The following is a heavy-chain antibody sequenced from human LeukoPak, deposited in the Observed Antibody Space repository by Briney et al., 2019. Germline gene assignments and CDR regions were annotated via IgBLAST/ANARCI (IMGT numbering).Heavy chain of an antibody. J-gene: IGHJ4*02. CDR2: ISSSGSTI. CDR1: GFTFSSYE. Sequence: PGGSLRLSCAASGFTFSSYEMNWVRQAPGKGLEWVSYISSSGSTIYYADSVKGRFTISRDNAKNSLYLQMNTLRTEDTAVYYCAKTHDSSSWGFDYWGQGTLVTVSS. D-gene: IGHD6-13*01. V-gene: IGHV3-48*03. CDR3: AKTHDSSSWGFDY.